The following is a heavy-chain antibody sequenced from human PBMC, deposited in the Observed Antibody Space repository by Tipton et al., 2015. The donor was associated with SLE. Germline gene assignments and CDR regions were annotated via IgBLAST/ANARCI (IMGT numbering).Heavy chain of an antibody. CDR1: GGSFSGYY. CDR2: INHSGST. J-gene: IGHJ6*03. D-gene: IGHD3-3*01. Sequence: LRLSCAVYGGSFSGYYWSWIRQPPGKGLEWIGEINHSGSTNYNPSLKSRVTISVDTSKNQFSLKLSSVTAADTAVYYCAIEMSAYDFWSGGDRYYYMDVWGKGPTVTVSS. V-gene: IGHV4-34*01. CDR3: AIEMSAYDFWSGGDRYYYMDV.